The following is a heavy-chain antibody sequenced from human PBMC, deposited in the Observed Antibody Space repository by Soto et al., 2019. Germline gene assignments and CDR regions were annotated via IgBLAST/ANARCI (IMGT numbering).Heavy chain of an antibody. Sequence: QVQLVESGGGVVQPGRSLRLSCAASGFTFSSYGMHWVRQAPGKGLEWVAVIWYDGSNKYYADSVKGRFTITRDNSKNTQYQQMNSLRAEDTAGYYCARAWKGQQLLVCFDPWGQGTLVTVSS. D-gene: IGHD6-13*01. CDR3: ARAWKGQQLLVCFDP. V-gene: IGHV3-33*01. CDR1: GFTFSSYG. J-gene: IGHJ5*02. CDR2: IWYDGSNK.